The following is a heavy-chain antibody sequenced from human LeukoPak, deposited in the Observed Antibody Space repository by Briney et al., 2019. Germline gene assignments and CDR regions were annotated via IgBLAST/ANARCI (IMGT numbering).Heavy chain of an antibody. CDR2: IYYSGST. CDR3: ARQPPRVYYFDY. J-gene: IGHJ4*02. V-gene: IGHV4-59*08. Sequence: PSETLSLTCTVSGGSISGYYWSWIRQPPGKGLEWIGYIYYSGSTNYNPSLKSRVTMSIDTSTNQFSLKLSSVTAADTAVYYCARQPPRVYYFDYWGQGTLVTVSS. CDR1: GGSISGYY. D-gene: IGHD3-3*01.